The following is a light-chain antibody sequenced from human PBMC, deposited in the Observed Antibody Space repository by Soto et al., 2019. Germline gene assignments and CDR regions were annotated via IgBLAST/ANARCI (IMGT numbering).Light chain of an antibody. CDR1: QSVSSSY. CDR3: QQYGSSLLT. V-gene: IGKV3-20*01. J-gene: IGKJ4*01. CDR2: GAS. Sequence: DIVLTPSPATLSLSPGERATLSCRASQSVSSSYLAWYQQKPGQAPRLLIYGASSRATGIPDRFSGSGSGTDFTLTISRLEPEDFAVYYCQQYGSSLLTFGGGTKVDI.